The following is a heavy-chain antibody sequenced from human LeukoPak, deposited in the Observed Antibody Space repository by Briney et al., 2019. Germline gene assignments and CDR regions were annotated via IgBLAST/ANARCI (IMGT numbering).Heavy chain of an antibody. CDR1: GFSFSSYG. Sequence: GGSLRLSCAASGFSFSSYGMNWVRQAPGKGLEWVAVISDDGSNKYYADSVEGRFTISRDNSKNTLYLQMNSLRAEDTAIYSCAKARYYAGPLPLDVWGQGTTVTVSS. D-gene: IGHD3-10*01. CDR3: AKARYYAGPLPLDV. CDR2: ISDDGSNK. V-gene: IGHV3-30*18. J-gene: IGHJ6*02.